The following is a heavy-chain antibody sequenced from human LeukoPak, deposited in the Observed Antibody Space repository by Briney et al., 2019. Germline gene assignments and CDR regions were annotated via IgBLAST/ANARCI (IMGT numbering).Heavy chain of an antibody. CDR2: IRYDGSNK. J-gene: IGHJ4*02. Sequence: PGGSLRLSCAASGFTFSSYGMHWVRQAPGKGLEWVAFIRYDGSNKYYADSVKGRFTISRDNSENTLYLQMNSLRAEDTAVYYCAKVAGSSGGPFDYWGQGTLVTVSS. D-gene: IGHD6-19*01. CDR3: AKVAGSSGGPFDY. CDR1: GFTFSSYG. V-gene: IGHV3-30*02.